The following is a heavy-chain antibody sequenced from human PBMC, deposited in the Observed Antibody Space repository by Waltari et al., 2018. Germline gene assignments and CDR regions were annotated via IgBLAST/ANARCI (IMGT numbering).Heavy chain of an antibody. CDR1: GYSISSGYY. V-gene: IGHV4-38-2*01. D-gene: IGHD6-19*01. CDR3: ARRFSGYSSGWYVGVWWFDP. J-gene: IGHJ5*02. CDR2: IYHSRRT. Sequence: QVQLQESGPGLVKPSETLSLTCAVSGYSISSGYYRGWLRQPPGKGLEWIGSIYHSRRTYYNPSLKSRVTISVDTAKNQFSLKLSSVTAADTAVYYCARRFSGYSSGWYVGVWWFDPWGQGTLVTVSS.